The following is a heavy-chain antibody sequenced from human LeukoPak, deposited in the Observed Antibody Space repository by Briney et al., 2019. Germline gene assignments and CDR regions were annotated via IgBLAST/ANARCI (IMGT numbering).Heavy chain of an antibody. CDR3: AKDPYQTFGIGGIAVAGTVDY. D-gene: IGHD6-19*01. V-gene: IGHV3-23*01. Sequence: HPGGSLRLSCAASGFTFSSYAMSWVRQAPGKGLEWVSAISGSGGSTYYADSVKGRFTISRDNSKNTLYLQMNSLRAEDTAVYYCAKDPYQTFGIGGIAVAGTVDYWGQGTLVTVSS. CDR2: ISGSGGST. J-gene: IGHJ4*02. CDR1: GFTFSSYA.